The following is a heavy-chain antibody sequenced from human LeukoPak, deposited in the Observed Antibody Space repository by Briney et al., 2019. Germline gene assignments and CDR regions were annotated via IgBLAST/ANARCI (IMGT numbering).Heavy chain of an antibody. CDR3: ARESGYYDY. CDR1: GFIFSSYG. Sequence: PGRSLRPSCAASGFIFSSYGMHWVRQAPGKGLEWVAVIWYDGSNKNYADSVKGRFTISRDNSKNTLHLQMNSLRAEDTAVYYCARESGYYDYWGQGTLVTVSS. V-gene: IGHV3-33*01. J-gene: IGHJ4*02. CDR2: IWYDGSNK. D-gene: IGHD3-3*01.